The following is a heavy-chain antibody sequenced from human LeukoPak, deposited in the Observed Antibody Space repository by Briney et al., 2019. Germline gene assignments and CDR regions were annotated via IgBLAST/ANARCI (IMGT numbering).Heavy chain of an antibody. CDR2: ISGSGGST. Sequence: GGSLRLSCAASGFTFSSYAMSWVRQAPGKGLEWVSAISGSGGSTYYADSVKGRFTISRDNSKNTLYLQVNSLRAEDTAVYYCAKFLAKGRYYDFWSGWYYYYGMDVWGQGTTVTVSS. CDR3: AKFLAKGRYYDFWSGWYYYYGMDV. V-gene: IGHV3-23*01. CDR1: GFTFSSYA. D-gene: IGHD3-3*01. J-gene: IGHJ6*02.